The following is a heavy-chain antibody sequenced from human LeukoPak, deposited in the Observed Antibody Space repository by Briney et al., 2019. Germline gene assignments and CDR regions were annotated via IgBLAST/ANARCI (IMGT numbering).Heavy chain of an antibody. CDR1: GFTVSSNY. V-gene: IGHV3-53*01. CDR2: IYSGGST. CDR3: ARTQQLVRSLDY. D-gene: IGHD6-13*01. J-gene: IGHJ4*02. Sequence: GGSLRLSCAASGFTVSSNYMSWVRQAPGKGLEWVSVIYSGGSTYYADSVKGRFTISRDNSKNTLYLQMNGLRAEDTAVYYCARTQQLVRSLDYWGQGTLVTVSS.